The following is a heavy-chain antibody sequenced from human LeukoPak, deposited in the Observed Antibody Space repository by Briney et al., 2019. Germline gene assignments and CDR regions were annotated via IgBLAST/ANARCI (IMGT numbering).Heavy chain of an antibody. D-gene: IGHD6-13*01. V-gene: IGHV4-39*01. CDR3: ARRTIAAAGTHWYFDL. Sequence: AETLSLPCTVSGVSISSSSYYWGWVRQPPGKGREWIGSIYYSGSTYYNPSLKSRVTISVDTSKNQFSLKLSSVTAADTAVYYCARRTIAAAGTHWYFDLWGRGTLVTVSS. CDR2: IYYSGST. CDR1: GVSISSSSYY. J-gene: IGHJ2*01.